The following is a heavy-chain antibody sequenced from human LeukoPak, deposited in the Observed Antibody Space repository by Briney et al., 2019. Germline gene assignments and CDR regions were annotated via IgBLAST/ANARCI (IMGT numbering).Heavy chain of an antibody. D-gene: IGHD6-13*01. J-gene: IGHJ4*02. CDR1: GGSISSYY. Sequence: SETLSLTCTVSGGSISSYYWSWIRQPPGKGLEWIGYIYYSGSTNYNPSLKSRVTISVDTSKNQFSLKLSSVTAADTAVYYCARSGYSRPFDYWGEGTLVTVPS. V-gene: IGHV4-59*01. CDR2: IYYSGST. CDR3: ARSGYSRPFDY.